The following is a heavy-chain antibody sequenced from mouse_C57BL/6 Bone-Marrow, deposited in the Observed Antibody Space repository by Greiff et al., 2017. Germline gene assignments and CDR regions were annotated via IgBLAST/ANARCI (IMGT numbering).Heavy chain of an antibody. CDR3: PITTVVPYAMDY. CDR1: GYTFTDYY. CDR2: INPYNGGT. V-gene: IGHV1-19*01. Sequence: VQLQQSGPVLVKPGASVKMSCKASGYTFTDYYMNWVKQSHGKSLEWIGVINPYNGGTSYNQKFKGKATLTVDKSSSTAYMELNSLTSEDSAVYYCPITTVVPYAMDYWGQGTSVTVAS. J-gene: IGHJ4*01. D-gene: IGHD1-1*01.